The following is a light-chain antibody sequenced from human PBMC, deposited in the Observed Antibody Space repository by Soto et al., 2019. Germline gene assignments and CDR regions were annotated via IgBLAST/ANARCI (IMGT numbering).Light chain of an antibody. CDR3: CSYAGTYAV. CDR2: EGS. Sequence: SALTQPASVSGSPGQSITISCTGTSSDVGSYNLVSWYQQHPGKAPKLMIYEGSKRPSGVSNRFSGSKSGNTASLTISGLQAEDEADYYCCSYAGTYAVFGGGTQLTVL. J-gene: IGLJ7*01. CDR1: SSDVGSYNL. V-gene: IGLV2-23*01.